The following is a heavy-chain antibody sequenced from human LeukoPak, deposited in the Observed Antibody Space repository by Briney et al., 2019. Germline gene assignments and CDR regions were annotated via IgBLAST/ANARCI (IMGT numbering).Heavy chain of an antibody. D-gene: IGHD2-2*01. CDR3: ARGLPVKYCSSTSCYFAGDWFDP. Sequence: ASVKVSCKASGYTFTSYDINWVRQATGRGLEWMGWMNPNSGNTGYAQKFQGRVTMTRNTSISTAYMELSSLRSEDTAVYYCARGLPVKYCSSTSCYFAGDWFDPWGQGTLVTVSS. V-gene: IGHV1-8*01. CDR1: GYTFTSYD. CDR2: MNPNSGNT. J-gene: IGHJ5*02.